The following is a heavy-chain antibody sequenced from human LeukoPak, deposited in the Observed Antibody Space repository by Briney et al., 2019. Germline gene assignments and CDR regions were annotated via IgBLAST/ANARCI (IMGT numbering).Heavy chain of an antibody. CDR1: GGSISSSSYF. CDR3: ARNLIPEQLVLNF. J-gene: IGHJ4*02. D-gene: IGHD6-13*01. Sequence: SETLSLTCTVSGGSISSSSYFWGWIRQPPGKGLEWIGSIYYTGSTNYNPSLKSRVTMSVDTSKNQFSLNLRSVTPEDTAVYYCARNLIPEQLVLNFWGQGTLVTVSS. CDR2: IYYTGST. V-gene: IGHV4-39*07.